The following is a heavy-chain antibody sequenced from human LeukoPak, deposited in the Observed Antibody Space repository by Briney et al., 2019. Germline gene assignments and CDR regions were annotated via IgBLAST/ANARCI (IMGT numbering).Heavy chain of an antibody. D-gene: IGHD1-26*01. CDR2: IFYSGST. J-gene: IGHJ4*02. V-gene: IGHV4-39*07. CDR3: ATTTIRLRY. Sequence: SETLSLTCTVSGGSISTSNYYWGWIRQPPGKGLERIGNIFYSGSTYYSPSLRSRVTISLDTSRNQFSLKLSSVTAADTAVYYCATTTIRLRYWGQGTLVTVSS. CDR1: GGSISTSNYY.